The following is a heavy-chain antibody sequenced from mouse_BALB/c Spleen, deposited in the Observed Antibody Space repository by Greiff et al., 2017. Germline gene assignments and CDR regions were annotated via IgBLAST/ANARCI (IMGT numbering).Heavy chain of an antibody. D-gene: IGHD2-14*01. CDR3: ARSQTYYRYDGYYFDY. CDR2: IHYSGST. V-gene: IGHV3-1*02. Sequence: EVKLLESGPDLVKPSQSLSLTCTVTGYSITSGYSWHWIRQFPGNKLEWMGYIHYSGSTNYNPSLKSRISITRDTSKNQFFLQLNSVTTEDTATYYCARSQTYYRYDGYYFDYWGQGTTLTVSS. J-gene: IGHJ2*01. CDR1: GYSITSGYS.